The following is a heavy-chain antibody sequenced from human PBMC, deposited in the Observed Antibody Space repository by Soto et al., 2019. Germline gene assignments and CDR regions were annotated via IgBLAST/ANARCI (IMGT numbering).Heavy chain of an antibody. Sequence: EVQLVESGGGLVQPGRSLRLSCAASGFTFDDYAMHWVRQAPGKGLEWVSGISWNSGSIGYADSVKGRFTISRDNAKNSLYLQMNSLRAEDTALYYCAKDSHSSSWVGDFDYWGQGTLVTVSS. CDR3: AKDSHSSSWVGDFDY. D-gene: IGHD6-6*01. CDR1: GFTFDDYA. V-gene: IGHV3-9*01. CDR2: ISWNSGSI. J-gene: IGHJ4*02.